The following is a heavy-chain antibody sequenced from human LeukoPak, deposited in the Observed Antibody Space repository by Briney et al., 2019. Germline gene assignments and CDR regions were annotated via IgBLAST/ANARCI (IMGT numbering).Heavy chain of an antibody. J-gene: IGHJ3*02. CDR1: GYSLTNYY. V-gene: IGHV1-46*01. CDR3: AREGRTDYGASRSFDI. D-gene: IGHD4-17*01. CDR2: INPSGGT. Sequence: ASVKVSCKASGYSLTNYYMHWVGHVPGQGPEWLGLINPSGGTKYAQKFQDRVTMNRATSTSTIYMERTSQTSEDRAVYYCAREGRTDYGASRSFDIWGQGTMVTVSS.